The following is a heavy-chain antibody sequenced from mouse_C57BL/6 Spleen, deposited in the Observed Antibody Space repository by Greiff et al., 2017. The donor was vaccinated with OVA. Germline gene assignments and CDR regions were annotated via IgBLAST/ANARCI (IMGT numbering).Heavy chain of an antibody. V-gene: IGHV5-4*01. D-gene: IGHD3-3*01. J-gene: IGHJ2*01. Sequence: EVKVVESGGGLVKPGGSLKLSCAASGFTFSSYAMSWVRQTPEKRLEWVATISDGGSYTYYPDNVKGRFTISRDNAKNNLYLQMSHLKSEDTAMYYCAREGDENYFDYWGQGTTLTVSS. CDR2: ISDGGSYT. CDR3: AREGDENYFDY. CDR1: GFTFSSYA.